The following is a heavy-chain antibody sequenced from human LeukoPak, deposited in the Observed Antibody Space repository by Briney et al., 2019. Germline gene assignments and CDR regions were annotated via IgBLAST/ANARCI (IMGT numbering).Heavy chain of an antibody. J-gene: IGHJ4*02. V-gene: IGHV1-46*01. CDR2: ISPSRGST. CDR1: GYTFTTYY. Sequence: ASVKVSCKASGYTFTTYYMHWVRQAPGQGLEWMGIISPSRGSTTYAQRFQGRVTMTRDMSTSTVYMELSGLESQDTAVYFCTRQSDLGSSGAYWGQGTLVTVSS. D-gene: IGHD3-10*01. CDR3: TRQSDLGSSGAY.